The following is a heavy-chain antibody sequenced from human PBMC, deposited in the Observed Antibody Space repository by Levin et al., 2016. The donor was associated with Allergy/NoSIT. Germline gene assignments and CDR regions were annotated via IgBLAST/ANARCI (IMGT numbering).Heavy chain of an antibody. CDR1: GGSVSSSSFY. CDR2: TYYTGSI. D-gene: IGHD5-12*01. V-gene: IGHV4-61*01. J-gene: IGHJ5*01. Sequence: SETLSLTCTVSGGSVSSSSFYWSWIRQPPGKGLEWIGYTYYTGSIHYNPSLKSRVTISSDKSQNQFSLRLSSVTAADTAVYYCARDSGYGDCDSWGQGTLVTVSS. CDR3: ARDSGYGDCDS.